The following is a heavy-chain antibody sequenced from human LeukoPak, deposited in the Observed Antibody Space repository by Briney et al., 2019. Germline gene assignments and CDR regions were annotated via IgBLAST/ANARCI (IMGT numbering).Heavy chain of an antibody. CDR1: GYIFTSYG. CDR3: ARVQRVRGEEDY. V-gene: IGHV1-69*04. CDR2: ITPLVNIV. D-gene: IGHD3-10*02. Sequence: SVKVSCKASGYIFTSYGISWVRQAPGQGLEWMGRITPLVNIVNYAQRFQGRLTITADKSTSTAYMELTSLTSDDTAVYYCARVQRVRGEEDYWGQGTLVTVSS. J-gene: IGHJ4*02.